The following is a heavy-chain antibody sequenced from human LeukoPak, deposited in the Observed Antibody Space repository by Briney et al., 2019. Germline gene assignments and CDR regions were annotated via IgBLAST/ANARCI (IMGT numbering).Heavy chain of an antibody. CDR1: GFTVSSNY. V-gene: IGHV3-66*01. CDR3: ARAYYDYVWGSYRFVWFDP. Sequence: GGSLRLSCAASGFTVSSNYMSWVRQAPGKGLEWVSVIYSGGSTYYADSVKGRFTISRDNSKNTLYLQMNSLRAEDTAVYYCARAYYDYVWGSYRFVWFDPWGQGTLVTVSS. J-gene: IGHJ5*02. D-gene: IGHD3-16*02. CDR2: IYSGGST.